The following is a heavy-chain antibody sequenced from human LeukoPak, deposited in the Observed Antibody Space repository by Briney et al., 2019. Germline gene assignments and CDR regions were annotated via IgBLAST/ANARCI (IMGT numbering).Heavy chain of an antibody. J-gene: IGHJ4*02. CDR2: TYSGGST. Sequence: GGSLRLSCAASGFTVSSNYMSWVRQAPGKGLEWVSVTYSGGSTYYADSVKGRFTISRDNSKNTLYLQMNSLRAEDTAVYYCAAKGNGYTGSYVFAHWGQGILVTVAS. CDR1: GFTVSSNY. V-gene: IGHV3-53*01. CDR3: AAKGNGYTGSYVFAH. D-gene: IGHD1-26*01.